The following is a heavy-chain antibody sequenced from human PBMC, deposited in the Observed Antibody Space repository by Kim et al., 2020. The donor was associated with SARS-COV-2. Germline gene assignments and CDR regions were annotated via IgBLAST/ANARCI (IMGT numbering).Heavy chain of an antibody. Sequence: SETLSLTCAVSGGSISSSNWWSWVRQPPGKGLEWIGEIYHSGSTNYNPSLKSRVTISVDKSKNQFSLELSSVTAADTAVYYCARGLFWGQQLVPWFDPWGQGTLVTVSS. CDR2: IYHSGST. J-gene: IGHJ5*02. CDR1: GGSISSSNW. CDR3: ARGLFWGQQLVPWFDP. D-gene: IGHD6-13*01. V-gene: IGHV4-4*02.